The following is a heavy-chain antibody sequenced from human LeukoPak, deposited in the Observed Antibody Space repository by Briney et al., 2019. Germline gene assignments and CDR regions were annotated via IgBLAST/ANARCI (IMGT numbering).Heavy chain of an antibody. CDR2: IYPGDSDT. J-gene: IGHJ4*02. CDR1: GYSFTSYW. D-gene: IGHD4-17*01. V-gene: IGHV5-51*03. Sequence: KPGESLKISCKGSGYSFTSYWIGWVRQMPGKGLEWMGIIYPGDSDTRYSPSFQGQVTISADKSISTAYLQWSSLKASDTAMYYCARLTKYDYGDYATRVDYWGQGTLVTVSS. CDR3: ARLTKYDYGDYATRVDY.